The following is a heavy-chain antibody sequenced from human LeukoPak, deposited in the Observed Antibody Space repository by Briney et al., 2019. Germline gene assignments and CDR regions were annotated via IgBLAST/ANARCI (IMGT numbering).Heavy chain of an antibody. J-gene: IGHJ4*02. CDR3: ARTRDYGGNWGFDY. CDR2: INAGNGNT. V-gene: IGHV1-3*03. CDR1: GDTFTNYA. Sequence: ASVKLSCKASGDTFTNYAIHWVRRAPGQRLEWMVWINAGNGNTKYSQEFQDRVTITRDTSASTVYMELSSLRSEDLAVYYCARTRDYGGNWGFDYWGQGTLVTVSS. D-gene: IGHD4-23*01.